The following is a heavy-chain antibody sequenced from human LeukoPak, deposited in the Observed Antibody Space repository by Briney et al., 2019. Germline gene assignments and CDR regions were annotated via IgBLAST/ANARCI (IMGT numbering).Heavy chain of an antibody. CDR3: AGHPLVATISDWFDP. Sequence: SETLSLTCAVYGGSFSGYYWSWIRQPPGQGLEWIGSIYYSGNTFYNPSLKSRVAMSVDTSKNQFSLSLRSMTATDTAMYYCAGHPLVATISDWFDPWGQGALVTVSS. D-gene: IGHD5-12*01. V-gene: IGHV4-34*01. CDR2: IYYSGNT. J-gene: IGHJ5*02. CDR1: GGSFSGYY.